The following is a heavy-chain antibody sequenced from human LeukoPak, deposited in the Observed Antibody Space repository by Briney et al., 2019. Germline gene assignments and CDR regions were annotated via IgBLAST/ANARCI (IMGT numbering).Heavy chain of an antibody. Sequence: GGSLRLSCAASGFTFSSYSMNWVRQAPGKGLEWVSSISSSSSYIYYADSVKGRFTISRDNAKNSLYLQMNSLRAEDTALYYCAKGTIYGDYSGNWFDPWGQGTLVTVSS. CDR3: AKGTIYGDYSGNWFDP. CDR1: GFTFSSYS. CDR2: ISSSSSYI. D-gene: IGHD4-17*01. V-gene: IGHV3-21*04. J-gene: IGHJ5*02.